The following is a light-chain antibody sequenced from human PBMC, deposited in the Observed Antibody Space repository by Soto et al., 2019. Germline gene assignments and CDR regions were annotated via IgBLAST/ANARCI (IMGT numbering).Light chain of an antibody. J-gene: IGKJ1*01. Sequence: DIQMTQSPSTLSASVGDRVTITCRASQSISDWLAWYQKKPGKAPNLLIYKASSLESGVPSRFSGSGSGTEFTLTISKLQPDDFATYYCLQYYSPWTFGHQYDSLLTFGQGTKVDI. V-gene: IGKV1-5*03. CDR1: QSISDW. CDR3: LQYYSPWTFGHQYDSLLT. CDR2: KAS.